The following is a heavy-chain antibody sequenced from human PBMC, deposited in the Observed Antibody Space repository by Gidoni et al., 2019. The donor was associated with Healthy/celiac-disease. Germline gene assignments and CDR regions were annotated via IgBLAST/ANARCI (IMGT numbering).Heavy chain of an antibody. CDR3: ARGLNYDYVWGSYRYDY. J-gene: IGHJ4*02. Sequence: QVQLQQWGAGLLKPSETLSLTCAVYGGSFSGYYWSWIRQPPGKGLEWIGEINHSGSTNYNPSLKSRVTISVDTSKNQFSLKLSSVTAADTAVYYCARGLNYDYVWGSYRYDYWGQGTLVTVSS. CDR2: INHSGST. V-gene: IGHV4-34*01. D-gene: IGHD3-16*02. CDR1: GGSFSGYY.